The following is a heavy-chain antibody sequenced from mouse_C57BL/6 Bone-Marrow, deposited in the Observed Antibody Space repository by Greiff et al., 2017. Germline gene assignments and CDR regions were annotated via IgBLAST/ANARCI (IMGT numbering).Heavy chain of an antibody. D-gene: IGHD2-4*01. CDR2: INPGSGGT. CDR3: ARSTGLRFAY. Sequence: QVHVKQSGAELVRPGTSVKVSCKASGYAFTNYLIEWVKQRPGQGLEWIGVINPGSGGTNYNEKFKGKATLTADKSSSTAYMQLSSLTSEDSAVYFCARSTGLRFAYWGQGTLVTVSA. V-gene: IGHV1-54*01. CDR1: GYAFTNYL. J-gene: IGHJ3*01.